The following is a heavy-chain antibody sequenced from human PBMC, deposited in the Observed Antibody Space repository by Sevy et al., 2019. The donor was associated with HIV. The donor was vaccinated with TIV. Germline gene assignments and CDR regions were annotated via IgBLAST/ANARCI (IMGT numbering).Heavy chain of an antibody. CDR2: IYYSGST. Sequence: SETLSLTCTVSGGSISSSSYYWGWIRQPPGKGLEWIGSIYYSGSTDYNPSLKSRVTISVDMSKNQFSLKPSSVTAADTAVYYCARVPTTVTTVSRLHYYYGMDVWGQGTTVTVSS. V-gene: IGHV4-39*01. CDR1: GGSISSSSYY. D-gene: IGHD4-17*01. CDR3: ARVPTTVTTVSRLHYYYGMDV. J-gene: IGHJ6*02.